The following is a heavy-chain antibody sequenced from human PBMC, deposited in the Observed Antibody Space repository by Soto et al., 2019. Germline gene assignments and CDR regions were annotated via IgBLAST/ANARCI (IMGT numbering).Heavy chain of an antibody. V-gene: IGHV3-23*01. CDR3: AKVHGSGTYYNFTDY. J-gene: IGHJ4*02. D-gene: IGHD3-10*01. CDR1: GFTFSTYA. Sequence: VGALRLSCAASGFTFSTYAMSWFSQYPLNGLEWVSTISESGGSTYYADYVKGRFTISRENSKNTLYLLMNSLSAEHTALYSCAKVHGSGTYYNFTDYWGQGTLVTVSA. CDR2: ISESGGST.